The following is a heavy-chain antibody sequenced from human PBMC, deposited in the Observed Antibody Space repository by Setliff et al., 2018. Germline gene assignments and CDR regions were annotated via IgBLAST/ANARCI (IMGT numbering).Heavy chain of an antibody. V-gene: IGHV3-33*08. CDR1: GFTFSTYS. D-gene: IGHD2-15*01. Sequence: GGSLRLSCAASGFTFSTYSMHWVRQAPGKGLEWVAVIWDDGVKKYHADSVKGRFTISRDNSKNTLYLQMNSLRPEDTAVYYCARACSGSGCYAGLESWGQGTPVTVSS. CDR3: ARACSGSGCYAGLES. CDR2: IWDDGVKK. J-gene: IGHJ4*02.